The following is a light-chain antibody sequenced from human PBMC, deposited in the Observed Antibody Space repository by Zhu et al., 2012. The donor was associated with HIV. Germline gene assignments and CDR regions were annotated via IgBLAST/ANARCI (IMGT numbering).Light chain of an antibody. Sequence: EIVLTQSPATLSLSPGEGATLPCRASQSVGSNLAWYQQKPGQAPRLFIYDASNRASGIPARFTGSGSGTDFTLTISSLEPEDFAIYYCQLRDDWSWTFGQGTKVEIK. J-gene: IGKJ1*01. CDR2: DAS. CDR1: QSVGSN. V-gene: IGKV3-11*01. CDR3: QLRDDWSWT.